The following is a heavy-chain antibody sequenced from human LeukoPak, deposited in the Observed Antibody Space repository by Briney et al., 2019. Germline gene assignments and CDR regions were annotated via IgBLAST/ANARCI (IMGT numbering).Heavy chain of an antibody. D-gene: IGHD3-10*01. Sequence: ASVKVSCKASGYTFTGYYMHWVRQAPGQGLEWMGRINPNSGGTNYAQKFQGRVTMTRDTSISTAYMELSRLRSDDTAVNYCAIWGGPYGSGSYFVDIWGQGTMVTVSS. J-gene: IGHJ3*02. CDR2: INPNSGGT. CDR1: GYTFTGYY. V-gene: IGHV1-2*06. CDR3: AIWGGPYGSGSYFVDI.